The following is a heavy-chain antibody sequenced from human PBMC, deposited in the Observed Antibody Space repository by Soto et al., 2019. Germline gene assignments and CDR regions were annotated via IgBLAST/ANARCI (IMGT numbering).Heavy chain of an antibody. Sequence: QVQLVESGGGVVQPGRSLRLSCAASGFTFSTYGINWVRQAPGEGLEWVAIISYDGDNKYYADSVKGRFTISRDNSKHTLYLQTNSLRVADTAVNYCAKARKSSGISTYYGMEVWGQGTTVTVSS. V-gene: IGHV3-30*18. CDR2: ISYDGDNK. D-gene: IGHD6-19*01. CDR1: GFTFSTYG. CDR3: AKARKSSGISTYYGMEV. J-gene: IGHJ6*02.